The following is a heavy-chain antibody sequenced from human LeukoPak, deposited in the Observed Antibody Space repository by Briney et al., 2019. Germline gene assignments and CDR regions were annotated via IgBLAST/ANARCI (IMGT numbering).Heavy chain of an antibody. CDR3: ARVIGKKVVPAAIS. Sequence: SETLSLTCAVYGGSFSGYYWSWIRQPPGKGLEWIGEINHSGSTNYNPSLKSRVTISVDTSKNQFSLKLSSVTAADTAVYYCARVIGKKVVPAAISWGQGTLVTVSS. J-gene: IGHJ4*02. CDR2: INHSGST. V-gene: IGHV4-34*01. CDR1: GGSFSGYY. D-gene: IGHD2-2*01.